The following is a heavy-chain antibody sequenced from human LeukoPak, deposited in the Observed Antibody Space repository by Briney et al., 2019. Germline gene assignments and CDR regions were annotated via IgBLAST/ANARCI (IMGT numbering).Heavy chain of an antibody. CDR3: ATGRCSGGSCYSYFFDY. CDR2: IYTSGTT. V-gene: IGHV4-4*07. Sequence: SETLSLTCTVSGASISSYYWSWIRQPAGKGLEWIGRIYTSGTTNCNPSLKSRVTMSVDTSKNQCSLKLSSVTAADTAVYYCATGRCSGGSCYSYFFDYWGQGTLATVSS. CDR1: GASISSYY. J-gene: IGHJ4*02. D-gene: IGHD2-15*01.